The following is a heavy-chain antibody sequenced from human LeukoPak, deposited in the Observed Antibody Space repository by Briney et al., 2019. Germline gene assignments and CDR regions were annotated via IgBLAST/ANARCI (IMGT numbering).Heavy chain of an antibody. V-gene: IGHV4-59*01. D-gene: IGHD1-26*01. CDR1: GGSISSYY. Sequence: KPSETLSLTCTVSGGSISSYYWSRIRQPPGKGLEWIGYIYYSGSTNYNPSLKSRVTISVDTSKNQFSLKLSSVTAADTAVYYCARVSSGSILFDYWGQGTLVTVSS. CDR2: IYYSGST. CDR3: ARVSSGSILFDY. J-gene: IGHJ4*02.